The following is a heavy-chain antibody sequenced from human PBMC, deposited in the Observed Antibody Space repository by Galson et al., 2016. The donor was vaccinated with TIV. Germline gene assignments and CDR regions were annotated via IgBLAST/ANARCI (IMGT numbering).Heavy chain of an antibody. CDR3: ARKDQPILVVGPAGGAFDV. Sequence: SLRLSCAAYGFPFSNHDFHWVRQAPGKGLEWVSLIRFDGTSTFYADSVKGRFTISRDNSKNTLYLQLSSLRPDDTALYYCARKDQPILVVGPAGGAFDVWGHGTMVTVSS. CDR1: GFPFSNHD. V-gene: IGHV3-30*19. CDR2: IRFDGTST. D-gene: IGHD2-21*01. J-gene: IGHJ3*01.